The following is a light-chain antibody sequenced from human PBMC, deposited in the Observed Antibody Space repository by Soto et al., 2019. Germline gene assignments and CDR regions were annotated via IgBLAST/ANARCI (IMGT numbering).Light chain of an antibody. J-gene: IGKJ1*01. CDR2: SAS. CDR1: QDISSY. CDR3: QQLNRFPRT. Sequence: DIPLTQSPSFLSASVGDRVTITCRTSQDISSYLAWDQQRPGKVPRFLTHSASTLQSGDPSRFSATGSGTTFTLTISSLQPDDIATHYCQQLNRFPRTFGQGTKVEV. V-gene: IGKV1-9*01.